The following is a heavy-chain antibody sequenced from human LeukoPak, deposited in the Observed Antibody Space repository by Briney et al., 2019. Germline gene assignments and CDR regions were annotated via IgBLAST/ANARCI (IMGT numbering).Heavy chain of an antibody. CDR1: GGSFSGYY. CDR2: IKHSGST. CDR3: ASVGYYYDSSGPGPAY. Sequence: SETLSLTCAVYGGSFSGYYWSWIRQPPGKGLEGIGDIKHSGSTNYNPSLKSRVTISVDTSKNQFSLKLSSVTAADTAVYYCASVGYYYDSSGPGPAYWGQGTLVTVSS. J-gene: IGHJ4*02. D-gene: IGHD3-22*01. V-gene: IGHV4-34*01.